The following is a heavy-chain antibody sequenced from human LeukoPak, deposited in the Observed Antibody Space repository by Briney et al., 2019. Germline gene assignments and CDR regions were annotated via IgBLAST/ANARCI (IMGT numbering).Heavy chain of an antibody. CDR2: IIPIFGTA. CDR1: GGTFSSYA. CDR3: ARGSQLADAFDI. Sequence: SVKVSCKASGGTFSSYAISWVRQAPGQGLERMGGIIPIFGTANYAQKFQGRVTITADESTSTAYMELSSLRSEDTAVYYCARGSQLADAFDIWGQGTMVTVSS. J-gene: IGHJ3*02. D-gene: IGHD6-6*01. V-gene: IGHV1-69*13.